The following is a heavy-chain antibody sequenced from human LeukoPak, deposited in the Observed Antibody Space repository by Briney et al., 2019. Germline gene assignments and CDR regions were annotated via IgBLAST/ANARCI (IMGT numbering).Heavy chain of an antibody. CDR2: INHNGNVN. D-gene: IGHD3-16*01. CDR3: ARGGGLDV. V-gene: IGHV3-7*03. J-gene: IGHJ6*02. Sequence: GGSLRLSCAASGFTFSSYWMNWARQAPGKGLEWVVSINHNGNVNYYVDSVKGRFTISRDNAKNSLYLQMSNLRAEDTAVYFCARGGGLDVWGQGATVTVSS. CDR1: GFTFSSYW.